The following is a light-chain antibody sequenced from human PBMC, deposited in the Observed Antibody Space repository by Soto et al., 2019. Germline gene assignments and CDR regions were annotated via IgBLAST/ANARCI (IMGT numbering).Light chain of an antibody. CDR2: DAS. CDR1: QSVSSSH. J-gene: IGKJ3*01. Sequence: EIVLTQSPGTLSLSPGERATLSCRASQSVSSSHLAWYQQKPGQTPRLLIYDASSRATGIPDRISGSGSGTDFTLTISRLEPEDFAVYYCQQYGSAPFTFGPGTKVDI. V-gene: IGKV3-20*01. CDR3: QQYGSAPFT.